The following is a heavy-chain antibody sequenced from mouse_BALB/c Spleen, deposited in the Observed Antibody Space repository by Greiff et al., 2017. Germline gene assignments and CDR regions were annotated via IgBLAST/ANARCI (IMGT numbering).Heavy chain of an antibody. CDR1: GYTFTSYW. J-gene: IGHJ1*01. V-gene: IGHV1S41*01. CDR3: ARWDGYWYFDV. CDR2: IAPGSGST. D-gene: IGHD2-3*01. Sequence: DLVKPGASVKLSCKASGYTFTSYWINWIKQRPGQGLEWIGRIAPGSGSTYYNEMFKGKATLTVDTSSSTAYIQLSSLSSEDSAVYFCARWDGYWYFDVWGAGTTVTVSS.